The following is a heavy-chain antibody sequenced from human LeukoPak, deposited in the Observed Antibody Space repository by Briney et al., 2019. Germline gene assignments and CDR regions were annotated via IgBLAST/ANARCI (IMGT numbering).Heavy chain of an antibody. V-gene: IGHV3-74*01. J-gene: IGHJ3*02. CDR1: GFTFSSYW. CDR3: SSGNSHAFDI. CDR2: INSDGSST. Sequence: PGGSLRLSCAASGFTFSSYWMHWVRQAPGKGLVWVSRINSDGSSTSYADSVKGRVTISRDNAKNTLYLQMNNLRAEDTAVYYCSSGNSHAFDIWGQGTMVTVSS. D-gene: IGHD4-23*01.